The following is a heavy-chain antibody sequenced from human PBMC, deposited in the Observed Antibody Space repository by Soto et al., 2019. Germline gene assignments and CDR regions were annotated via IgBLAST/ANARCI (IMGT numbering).Heavy chain of an antibody. CDR3: ARDLVTTTRYGMDV. V-gene: IGHV1-46*01. D-gene: IGHD4-4*01. Sequence: GASVKVSCKASGYTFTNYYIHWVRQTPGQGLEWMGIINPWGGSTSYTQKFQGRVTMTTDTSTSTVYMELSSLRSEDTAVYYCARDLVTTTRYGMDVWGQGTTVTVSS. CDR1: GYTFTNYY. J-gene: IGHJ6*02. CDR2: INPWGGST.